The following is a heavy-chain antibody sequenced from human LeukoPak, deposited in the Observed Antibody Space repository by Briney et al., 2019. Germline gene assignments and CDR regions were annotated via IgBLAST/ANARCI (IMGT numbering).Heavy chain of an antibody. CDR3: ARDPHANYGAGNYRQGLDY. V-gene: IGHV1-2*02. CDR2: INPNSGDT. Sequence: ASVKVSCTASGYTFAGYYIHWVRQAPGQGLEWIGWINPNSGDTKYAQKFQGRVTLTRGKSITTAFMELSGLRSGDTAMYYCARDPHANYGAGNYRQGLDYWGQGTLVTVSS. D-gene: IGHD3-10*01. CDR1: GYTFAGYY. J-gene: IGHJ4*02.